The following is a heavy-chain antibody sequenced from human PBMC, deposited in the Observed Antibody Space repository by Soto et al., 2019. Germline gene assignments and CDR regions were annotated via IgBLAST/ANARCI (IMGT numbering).Heavy chain of an antibody. CDR2: VYYSGST. J-gene: IGHJ4*02. CDR3: ARGFSSLTFDF. V-gene: IGHV4-59*01. CDR1: SGSIGSYY. D-gene: IGHD6-13*01. Sequence: PSETVSLTCTVSSGSIGSYYWSWMRQPPGKGLEWIGYVYYSGSTNYNPSLKSRVTMSVDTSKNQFSLKLRSVTAADTAVYYCARGFSSLTFDFWGQGTLVTVSS.